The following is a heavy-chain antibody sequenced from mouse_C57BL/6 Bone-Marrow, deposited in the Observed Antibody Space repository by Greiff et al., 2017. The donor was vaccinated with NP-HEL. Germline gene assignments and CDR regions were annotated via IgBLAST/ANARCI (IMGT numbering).Heavy chain of an antibody. CDR1: GYSFTDYN. J-gene: IGHJ3*01. CDR3: ARGAYYSNYVGFAY. CDR2: IHPNYGTT. V-gene: IGHV1-39*01. D-gene: IGHD2-5*01. Sequence: VQLQQSGPELVKPGASVKISCKASGYSFTDYNMNWVKQSNGKSLEWIGVIHPNYGTTSYNQKFKGKATLTVDQSSSTAYMQLNSLTSEDSAVYYCARGAYYSNYVGFAYWGQGTLVTVSA.